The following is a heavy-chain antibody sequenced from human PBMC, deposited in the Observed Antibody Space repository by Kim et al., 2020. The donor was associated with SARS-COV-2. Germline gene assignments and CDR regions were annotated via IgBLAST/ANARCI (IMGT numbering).Heavy chain of an antibody. D-gene: IGHD6-19*01. CDR1: GDSVSSNSAA. J-gene: IGHJ4*02. CDR2: TYYRSKWYN. CDR3: AREAPTIPGPSSGWPYFDY. V-gene: IGHV6-1*01. Sequence: SQTLSLTCAISGDSVSSNSAAWNWIRQSPSRGLEWLGRTYYRSKWYNDYAVSVKSRITINPDTSKNQFSLQLNSVTPEDTAVYYCAREAPTIPGPSSGWPYFDYWGQGTLVTVSS.